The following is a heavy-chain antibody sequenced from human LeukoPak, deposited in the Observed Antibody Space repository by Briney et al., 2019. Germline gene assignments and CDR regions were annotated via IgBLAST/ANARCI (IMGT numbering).Heavy chain of an antibody. CDR1: GFTASTNY. J-gene: IGHJ3*02. D-gene: IGHD3-22*01. CDR3: AKGRRITMIVVVPGAFDI. Sequence: PGGSLRLSCATSGFTASTNYMSWVRQAPGKGLEWVSAISGSGGSTYYADSVKGRFTISRDNSKNTLYLQMNSLRAEDTAVYYCAKGRRITMIVVVPGAFDIWGQGTMVTVSS. V-gene: IGHV3-23*01. CDR2: ISGSGGST.